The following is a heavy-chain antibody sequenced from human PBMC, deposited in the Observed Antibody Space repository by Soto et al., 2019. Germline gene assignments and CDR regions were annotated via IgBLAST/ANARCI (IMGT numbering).Heavy chain of an antibody. CDR1: GFTFSSYG. Sequence: GGSLRLSCAASGFTFSSYGMHWVRRAPGKGLEWVAVISYDGSNKYYADSVKGRFTISRDNSKNTLYLQMNSLRAEDTAVYYCAKEGNRGYWGQGTLVTVSS. J-gene: IGHJ4*02. V-gene: IGHV3-30*18. CDR2: ISYDGSNK. CDR3: AKEGNRGY.